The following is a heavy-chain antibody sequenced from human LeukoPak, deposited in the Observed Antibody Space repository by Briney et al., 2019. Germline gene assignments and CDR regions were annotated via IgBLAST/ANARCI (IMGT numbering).Heavy chain of an antibody. D-gene: IGHD3-10*01. CDR2: IYPGDSDT. Sequence: GGSLRLSCAASGFTFSSYWIGWVRQMPGKGLEWVGIIYPGDSDTRYSPSFQGQVTISADKSISSAYLQWSSLKASDTAMYYCAREGGSGSLDYWGQGTLVTVSS. J-gene: IGHJ4*02. V-gene: IGHV5-51*01. CDR3: AREGGSGSLDY. CDR1: GFTFSSYW.